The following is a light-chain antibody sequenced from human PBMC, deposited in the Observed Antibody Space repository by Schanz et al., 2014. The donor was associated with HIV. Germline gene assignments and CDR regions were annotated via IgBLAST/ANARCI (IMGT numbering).Light chain of an antibody. J-gene: IGLJ2*01. CDR2: DND. Sequence: QSVLTQPPSLSGAPGQRVSLSCNGSSSNIGAGYDVHWYQHFPGTAPRLLIFDNDNRPSGVPDRISASKSGTSASLAITGLQGEDEADYYCNSYTSSSTLEFGGGTKLTVL. CDR1: SSNIGAGYD. V-gene: IGLV1-40*01. CDR3: NSYTSSSTLE.